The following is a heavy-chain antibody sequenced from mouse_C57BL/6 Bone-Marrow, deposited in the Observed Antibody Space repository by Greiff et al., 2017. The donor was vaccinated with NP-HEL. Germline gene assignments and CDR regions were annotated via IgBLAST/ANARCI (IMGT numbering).Heavy chain of an antibody. CDR2: IWWDDAY. V-gene: IGHV8-8*01. D-gene: IGHD2-4*01. J-gene: IGHJ3*01. CDR1: GFSLSTFGMG. CDR3: ARSPIYYDYDEGFAY. Sequence: QVPLKESGPGILQPSQTLRLTCSFSGFSLSTFGMGVGWLRPPSGQGLVGTAHIWWDDAYYSNPVLKRWPTLCKNTSKNQVFLKIANVDTADTATYYCARSPIYYDYDEGFAYWGQGTLVTVSA.